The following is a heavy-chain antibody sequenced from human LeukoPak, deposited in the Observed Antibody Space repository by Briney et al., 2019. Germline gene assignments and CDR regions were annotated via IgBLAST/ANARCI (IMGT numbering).Heavy chain of an antibody. CDR2: ISSSSSYI. Sequence: GSLRLSCAASGFTFDDYAMNWVRQAPGKGLEWVSSISSSSSYIYYADSVKGRFTISRDNAKNSLYLQMNSLRAEDTAVYYCAMEASSSWQIDYWGQGTLVTVSS. V-gene: IGHV3-21*01. D-gene: IGHD6-13*01. J-gene: IGHJ4*02. CDR1: GFTFDDYA. CDR3: AMEASSSWQIDY.